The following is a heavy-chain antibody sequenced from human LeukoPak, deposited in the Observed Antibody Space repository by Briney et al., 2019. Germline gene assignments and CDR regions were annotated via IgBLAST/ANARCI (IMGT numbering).Heavy chain of an antibody. CDR1: GFTFSIYA. V-gene: IGHV3-23*01. D-gene: IGHD6-13*01. Sequence: GGSLRLSCAASGFTFSIYAMNWVRQAPGKGLEWVSTIGGSGGSTYYADSVKGRFTISRDNSRNTLYLQMNSLRAEDTAVYYCARGTDSSSYTHWFDPWGQGTLVTVSS. CDR2: IGGSGGST. CDR3: ARGTDSSSYTHWFDP. J-gene: IGHJ5*02.